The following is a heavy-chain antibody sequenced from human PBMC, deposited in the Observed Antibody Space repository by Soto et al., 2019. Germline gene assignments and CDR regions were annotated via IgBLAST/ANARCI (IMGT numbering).Heavy chain of an antibody. V-gene: IGHV4-39*01. D-gene: IGHD5-12*01. CDR2: IYYSGST. CDR3: ARHELADIVATIGNWFDP. J-gene: IGHJ5*02. Sequence: PSETLSLTCAVYGGSFSGYYWGWLRQPPGKGLEWIGSIYYSGSTYYNPSLKSRVTISVDPSKNQFSLKLSSVTAADTAVYYCARHELADIVATIGNWFDPWGQGTLVTVSS. CDR1: GGSFSGYY.